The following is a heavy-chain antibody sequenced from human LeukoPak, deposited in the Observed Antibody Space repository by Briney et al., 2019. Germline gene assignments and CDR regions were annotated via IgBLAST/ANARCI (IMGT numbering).Heavy chain of an antibody. V-gene: IGHV4-34*01. D-gene: IGHD3-10*01. J-gene: IGHJ4*02. CDR3: ARGQKSEFLWFGELIN. Sequence: PSETLSLTCAVYGGSFSGYYWSWIRQPPGKGLEWIGEINHTGSTNYNPSLKSRVTISVDTSKNQFSLMLSSVTAADTAVYYCARGQKSEFLWFGELINWGQGALVTVSS. CDR2: INHTGST. CDR1: GGSFSGYY.